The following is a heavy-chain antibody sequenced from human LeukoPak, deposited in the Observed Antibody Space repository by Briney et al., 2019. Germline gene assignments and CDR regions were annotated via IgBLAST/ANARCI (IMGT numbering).Heavy chain of an antibody. D-gene: IGHD3-3*01. Sequence: PSQTLSLTCTVSGGSISSGGYYWSWIRQYPGKGLEWIGYIDFSGSTYHNPSLRSRVTISIDTSKNHFSLKLSSVTAADTAVYYCARCLDFWSGYSMDVWGKGTTVTVSS. CDR1: GGSISSGGYY. V-gene: IGHV4-31*03. J-gene: IGHJ6*03. CDR3: ARCLDFWSGYSMDV. CDR2: IDFSGST.